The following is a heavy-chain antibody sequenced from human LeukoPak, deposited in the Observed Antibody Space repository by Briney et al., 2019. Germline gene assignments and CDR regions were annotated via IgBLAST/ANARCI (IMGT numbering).Heavy chain of an antibody. D-gene: IGHD3-3*01. CDR1: GYTLTELS. Sequence: ASAKVSCKVSGYTLTELSMHWVRQAPGKGLEWMGGFDPEDGGTIYAQKFQGRVTMTEDTSTDTAYMELSSLRSEDTAVYYCATAFWSGYYRDYWGQGTLVTVSS. CDR3: ATAFWSGYYRDY. V-gene: IGHV1-24*01. J-gene: IGHJ4*02. CDR2: FDPEDGGT.